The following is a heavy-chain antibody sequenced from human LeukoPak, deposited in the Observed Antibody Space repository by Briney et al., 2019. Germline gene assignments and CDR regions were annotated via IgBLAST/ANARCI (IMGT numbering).Heavy chain of an antibody. CDR2: IYTSGST. CDR3: ARRDDSSGYHKIFDY. Sequence: PSETLSLTCTVSGDSISSFHWSWIRQPAGKGLEWIGRIYTSGSTNYNPSLKSRVTMSVDTSKNQFSLKLSSVTAADTAVYYCARRDDSSGYHKIFDYWGPGTLVTVFS. D-gene: IGHD3-22*01. J-gene: IGHJ4*02. CDR1: GDSISSFH. V-gene: IGHV4-4*07.